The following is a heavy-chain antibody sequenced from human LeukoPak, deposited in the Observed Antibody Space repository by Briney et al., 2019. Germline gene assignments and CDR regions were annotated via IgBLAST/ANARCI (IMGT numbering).Heavy chain of an antibody. Sequence: ASVKVSCKASGFTFTSSAVQWVRQARGQRLEWIGWIVVGSGNTNYAQKFQERVTITRDMSTSTAYMELSSLRSEDTAVYYCAADVRVPDAFDIWGQGTMVTVSS. CDR2: IVVGSGNT. CDR1: GFTFTSSA. CDR3: AADVRVPDAFDI. V-gene: IGHV1-58*01. J-gene: IGHJ3*02. D-gene: IGHD3-10*01.